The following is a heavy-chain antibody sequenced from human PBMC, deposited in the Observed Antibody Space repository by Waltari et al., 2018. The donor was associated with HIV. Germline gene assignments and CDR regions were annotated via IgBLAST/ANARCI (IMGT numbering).Heavy chain of an antibody. Sequence: QVQLVESGGGVVQPGRSVRLSCAASGFTFGNLGMHWVRQTPGKGLEWVAVIWHDGSNKYYADSVKGRFTISRDNSKNTLYLQMNSLRPEDTAMYYCATVRMVTTWYFENWGQGTLVSVSS. CDR1: GFTFGNLG. CDR2: IWHDGSNK. V-gene: IGHV3-33*08. J-gene: IGHJ4*02. CDR3: ATVRMVTTWYFEN. D-gene: IGHD4-17*01.